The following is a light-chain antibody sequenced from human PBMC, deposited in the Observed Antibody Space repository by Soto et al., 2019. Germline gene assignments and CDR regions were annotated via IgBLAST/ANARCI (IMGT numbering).Light chain of an antibody. CDR1: QSVSSD. CDR3: QQYNNCPPLFT. J-gene: IGKJ3*01. CDR2: GAS. V-gene: IGKV3-15*01. Sequence: EIVMTQSPATLSVSPGERATLSCRASQSVSSDLAWYQQKPGQAPRLLIYGASTRATGIPARFSGSGSGTEFTLTISSRHSEDFAVYYCQQYNNCPPLFTFVPGTKVDIK.